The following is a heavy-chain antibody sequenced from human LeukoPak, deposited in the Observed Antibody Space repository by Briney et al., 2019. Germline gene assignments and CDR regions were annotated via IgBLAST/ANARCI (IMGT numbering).Heavy chain of an antibody. D-gene: IGHD5-12*01. Sequence: SETLSLTCTVSGYSISSGYYWGWIRQPPGKGLEWIGSIYHSGSTYYNPSLKSRVTISVDTSKNQFSLKLSSVAAADTAVYYCARATGYDYPTSAFDIWGQGTMVTVSS. CDR2: IYHSGST. CDR3: ARATGYDYPTSAFDI. V-gene: IGHV4-38-2*02. CDR1: GYSISSGYY. J-gene: IGHJ3*02.